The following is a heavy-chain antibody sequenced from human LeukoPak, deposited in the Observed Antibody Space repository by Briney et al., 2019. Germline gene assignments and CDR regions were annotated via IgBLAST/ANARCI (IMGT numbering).Heavy chain of an antibody. CDR2: IYTSGST. CDR1: GGSISSYY. D-gene: IGHD3-10*01. J-gene: IGHJ5*02. CDR3: ARDSGTTGEVKFDP. Sequence: SETLSPTCTVSGGSISSYYWSWIRQPAGKGLEWIGRIYTSGSTTYNPSLKSRVTMSVDTSKNQFSLKLSSVIAADTAVYYCARDSGTTGEVKFDPWGQGTLVTVSS. V-gene: IGHV4-4*07.